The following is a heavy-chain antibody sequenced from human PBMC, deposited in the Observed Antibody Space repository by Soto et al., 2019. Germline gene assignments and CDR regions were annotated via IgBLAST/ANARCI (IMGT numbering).Heavy chain of an antibody. D-gene: IGHD3-3*01. Sequence: QVQLVESGGGVVQPGRSLRLSCAASGFTFSSYGMHWVRQAPGKGLEWVAVISYDGSNKYYADSVKGRFTISRDNSKNTLYLQMNSLRAEDTAVYYCAKSYYDFWSGYYPVAGYYYYYGMDVWGQGTTVTVSS. CDR1: GFTFSSYG. J-gene: IGHJ6*02. V-gene: IGHV3-30*18. CDR2: ISYDGSNK. CDR3: AKSYYDFWSGYYPVAGYYYYYGMDV.